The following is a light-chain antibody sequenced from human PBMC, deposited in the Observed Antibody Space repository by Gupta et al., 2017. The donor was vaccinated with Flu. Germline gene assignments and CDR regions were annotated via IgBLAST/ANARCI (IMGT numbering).Light chain of an antibody. V-gene: IGLV2-23*01. CDR3: CSYTGTRSPYV. CDR1: NNVIGNYNI. CDR2: EGN. J-gene: IGLJ1*01. Sequence: TNSCTGSNNVIGNYNIVSWFQQHPKQAPKLIIVEGNKRPAGISDRFSASKSANTASLTISGLQAEDEADYYCCSYTGTRSPYVFGSGTRVTVL.